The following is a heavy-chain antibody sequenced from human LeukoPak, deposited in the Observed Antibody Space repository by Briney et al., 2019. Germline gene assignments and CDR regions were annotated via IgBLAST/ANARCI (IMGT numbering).Heavy chain of an antibody. CDR1: EFTVSSNY. V-gene: IGHV3-53*04. J-gene: IGHJ4*02. CDR2: IYSGGST. Sequence: GGSLRLSCAASEFTVSSNYMSWVRQAPGKGLEWVSVIYSGGSTYYADSVKGRFAISRHNSKNTLYLQMNSLRGEDTAVYYCATIGGDYVSFDNWGQGTLVTVTS. CDR3: ATIGGDYVSFDN. D-gene: IGHD4-17*01.